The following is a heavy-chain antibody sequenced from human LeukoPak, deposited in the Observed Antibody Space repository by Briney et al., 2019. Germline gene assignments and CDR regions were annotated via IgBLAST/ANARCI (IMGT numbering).Heavy chain of an antibody. CDR2: IYYSGST. J-gene: IGHJ4*02. CDR3: ARAYYCGSGSYVDY. CDR1: GGSISSGGYY. D-gene: IGHD3-10*01. V-gene: IGHV4-31*03. Sequence: PSQTLSLTCTVSGGSISSGGYYWSWIRQHPGKGLEWIGYIYYSGSTYYNPSLKSRVTISVDTSKNQFSLKLSSVTAADTAVYYCARAYYCGSGSYVDYWGQGTLVTVSS.